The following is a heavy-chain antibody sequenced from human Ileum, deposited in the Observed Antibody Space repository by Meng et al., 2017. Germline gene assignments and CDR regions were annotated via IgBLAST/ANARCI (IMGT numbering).Heavy chain of an antibody. CDR3: ARDHWGSLDY. CDR1: GGSVSSAGYQ. CDR2: AST. D-gene: IGHD7-27*01. V-gene: IGHV4-61*08. Sequence: QVQLQGSGPGLVRPSEALSLTCTVSGGSVSSAGYQWGWIRQPPGKGLEWIGYASTNYNPSLKSRVTISLDTSKNQFSLKLSSVTAADTAVYYCARDHWGSLDYWGQGILVTVSS. J-gene: IGHJ4*02.